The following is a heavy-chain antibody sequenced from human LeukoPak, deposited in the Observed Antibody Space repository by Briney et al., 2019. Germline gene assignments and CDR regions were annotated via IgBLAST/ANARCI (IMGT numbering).Heavy chain of an antibody. J-gene: IGHJ4*02. CDR2: IYSGGST. D-gene: IGHD1-26*01. V-gene: IGHV3-53*01. Sequence: PGGSLRLSCAASGFTVISNYMNWVRQAPGKGLEWVSVIYSGGSTYYADSVKGRFTISRDNSKNTLYLQMNSLRAEDTALYFCAQWSRYFDYWGQGTLVTVSS. CDR1: GFTVISNY. CDR3: AQWSRYFDY.